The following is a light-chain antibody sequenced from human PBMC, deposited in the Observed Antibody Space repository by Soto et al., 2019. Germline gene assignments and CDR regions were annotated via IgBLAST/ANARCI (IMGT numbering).Light chain of an antibody. Sequence: DIRMTQSPSTVSASVGDRVTITCRASQSISYWLAWYQQKPGKAPTVLIYKTSTLESGVPSRFSGSGSGTEFTLTINSLQPDDFATYYCQQYNSYSITFGGGTKVEMK. CDR2: KTS. CDR3: QQYNSYSIT. J-gene: IGKJ4*01. CDR1: QSISYW. V-gene: IGKV1-5*03.